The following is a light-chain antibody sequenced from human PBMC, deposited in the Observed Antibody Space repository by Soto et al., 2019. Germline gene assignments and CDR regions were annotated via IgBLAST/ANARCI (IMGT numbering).Light chain of an antibody. Sequence: DIQMTRSPSTLSFSLGYRVTITFRASQTISSWLAWYQQKPGKAPELLIYAASTLQSGVPSRFSGSGSGTDFTLTISCLQSEDFATYYCQQYYSFPRTFGGGTKVDIK. CDR3: QQYYSFPRT. J-gene: IGKJ4*01. CDR2: AAS. V-gene: IGKV1-5*01. CDR1: QTISSW.